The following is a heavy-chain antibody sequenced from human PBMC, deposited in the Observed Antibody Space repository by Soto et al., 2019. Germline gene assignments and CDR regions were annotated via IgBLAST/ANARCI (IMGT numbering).Heavy chain of an antibody. CDR2: SDSRNSHT. Sequence: QLVESGGGLVKPGGSLRLSCAASGFTFSAYSINWVRLAAGKGLEWVSTSDSRNSHTYYAGAVKGRITVTRDNARNLVLLQRSSLRAEDTAVYYWGRDFGGYDTTPDYWGQGTLVTVSS. D-gene: IGHD5-12*01. CDR1: GFTFSAYS. V-gene: IGHV3-21*02. J-gene: IGHJ4*02. CDR3: GRDFGGYDTTPDY.